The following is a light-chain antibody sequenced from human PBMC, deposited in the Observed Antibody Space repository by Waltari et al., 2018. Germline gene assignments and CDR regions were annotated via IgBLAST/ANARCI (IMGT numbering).Light chain of an antibody. Sequence: QSALTQPRSVSGSAGQSVTISCTGTGSDDVSWYQQLPGKAPKLVIYDVSKRPSGVPDRFSGSKSGTSASLTVSGLQAEDEADYYCCSFEDTWVFGGGTKLTVL. CDR1: GSDD. CDR3: CSFEDTWV. V-gene: IGLV2-11*01. CDR2: DVS. J-gene: IGLJ3*02.